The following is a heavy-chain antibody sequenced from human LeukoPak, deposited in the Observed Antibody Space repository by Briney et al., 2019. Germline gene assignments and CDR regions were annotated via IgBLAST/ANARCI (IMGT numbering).Heavy chain of an antibody. CDR3: VRGGLLVKLNAFDI. CDR1: GGSISSSRYY. CDR2: IYYSGST. D-gene: IGHD5-12*01. J-gene: IGHJ3*02. Sequence: SETLSLTCTVSGGSISSSRYYWGWIRQPPGKGLEWIGSIYYSGSTYYNPSLKSRVTISVDRSKNQFSLRLSSVTAADTAVYYCVRGGLLVKLNAFDIWGQGTMVTVSS. V-gene: IGHV4-39*07.